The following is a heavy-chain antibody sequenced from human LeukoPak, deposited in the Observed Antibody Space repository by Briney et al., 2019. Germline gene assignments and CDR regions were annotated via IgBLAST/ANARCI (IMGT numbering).Heavy chain of an antibody. CDR1: GGSMSPYH. CDR3: ARKKGSRTYFDY. Sequence: PSETLSLTCTVSGGSMSPYHWGWIRQPPGKGLEWTGYIYYSGSTNYNPSLKSRVTISVDTSKNQFSLKLSSVTAADAAVYYCARKKGSRTYFDYWGQGTLVTVSS. J-gene: IGHJ4*02. V-gene: IGHV4-59*08. CDR2: IYYSGST. D-gene: IGHD1-14*01.